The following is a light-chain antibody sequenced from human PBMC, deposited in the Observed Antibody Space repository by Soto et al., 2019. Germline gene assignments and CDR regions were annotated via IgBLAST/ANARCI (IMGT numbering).Light chain of an antibody. CDR3: SSYTTSSTRV. CDR2: EVR. V-gene: IGLV2-14*03. J-gene: IGLJ1*01. CDR1: SSDVGAYDF. Sequence: QSALTQPASVSGSPGQSITISCTGTSSDVGAYDFVSWYQQHPDKAPKLMIYEVRNRPSGVSNRFSGSKSVNTATLTISGLQAEDEADYYCSSYTTSSTRVFGTGTKLTGL.